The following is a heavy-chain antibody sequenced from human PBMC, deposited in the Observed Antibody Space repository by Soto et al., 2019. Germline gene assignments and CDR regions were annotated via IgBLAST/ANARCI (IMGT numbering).Heavy chain of an antibody. V-gene: IGHV4-34*01. CDR3: ARVSGIYYYGMDV. D-gene: IGHD3-10*01. CDR2: INHSGST. CDR1: GGSFSGYY. J-gene: IGHJ6*02. Sequence: SQTLSLTCAVYGGSFSGYYWSWIRQPPGKGLEWIGEINHSGSTNYNPSLKSRVTISVDTSKNQFSLKLSSVTAADTAVYYCARVSGIYYYGMDVWGQGTTVTVSS.